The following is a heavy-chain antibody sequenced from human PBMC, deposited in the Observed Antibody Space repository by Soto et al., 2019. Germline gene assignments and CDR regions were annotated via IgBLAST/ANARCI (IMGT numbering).Heavy chain of an antibody. V-gene: IGHV3-30*04. CDR2: ISYDRSNE. J-gene: IGHJ4*02. Sequence: GGSLRLSCAASGFTFNMFAFHWVRQAPGKGLEWVAVISYDRSNEFYAESVKGRFTISRDNSKSMLYLQMNSLRAEDTALYYCARAPQACSGTYPPNFDYWGQGTLVTVSS. D-gene: IGHD1-26*01. CDR3: ARAPQACSGTYPPNFDY. CDR1: GFTFNMFA.